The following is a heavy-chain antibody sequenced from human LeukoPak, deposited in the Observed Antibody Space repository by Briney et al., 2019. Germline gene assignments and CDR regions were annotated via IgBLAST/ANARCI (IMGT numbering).Heavy chain of an antibody. J-gene: IGHJ4*02. CDR2: INAGNGNT. CDR1: GYTFTSYA. Sequence: ASVKVSCKASGYTFTSYAMHWVRQAPGQRLEWMGWINAGNGNTKYSQKFQGRVTMTRNTSISTAYMELSSLRSEDTAVYYCTRGTREIVVIITKYYVDYWGQGTLVTVSS. V-gene: IGHV1-3*01. D-gene: IGHD3-22*01. CDR3: TRGTREIVVIITKYYVDY.